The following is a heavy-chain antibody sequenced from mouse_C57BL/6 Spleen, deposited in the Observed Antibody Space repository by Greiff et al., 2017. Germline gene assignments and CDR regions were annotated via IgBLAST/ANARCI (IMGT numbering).Heavy chain of an antibody. CDR1: GFSLTSYG. V-gene: IGHV2-2*01. D-gene: IGHD1-1*01. Sequence: VKLMESGPGLVQPSQSLSITCTVSGFSLTSYGVHWVRQSPGKGLEWLGVIWSGGSTDYNAAFISRLSISKDNSKSQVFFKMNSLQADDTAIYYCARGEYYYYGSSYDYAMDYWGQGTSVTVSS. CDR3: ARGEYYYYGSSYDYAMDY. CDR2: IWSGGST. J-gene: IGHJ4*01.